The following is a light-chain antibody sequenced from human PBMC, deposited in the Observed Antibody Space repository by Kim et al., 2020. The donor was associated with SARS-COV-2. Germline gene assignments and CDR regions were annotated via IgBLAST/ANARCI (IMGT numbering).Light chain of an antibody. CDR3: QSYDSSNHVV. CDR1: SGSIASNY. V-gene: IGLV6-57*02. CDR2: EDN. J-gene: IGLJ2*01. Sequence: NFMLTQPHSVSESPGKTVTISCTGSSGSIASNYVQWYQQRPGRAPTTVIYEDNQRPSGVPDRFSGSIDSSSNSASLTISGLKTEDEADYYCQSYDSSNHVVFGGGTQLTVL.